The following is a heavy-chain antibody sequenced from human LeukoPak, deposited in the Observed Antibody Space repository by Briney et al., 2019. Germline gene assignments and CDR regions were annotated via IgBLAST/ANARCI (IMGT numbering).Heavy chain of an antibody. CDR2: IYTSGST. D-gene: IGHD6-13*01. Sequence: SETLSLTCTVSGGSISSYYWSWIRQPAGKGLEWIGRIYTSGSTNYNPSLKSRVTMSVDTSKNQSSLKLSSVTAADTAVYYCAAHPVGSSSWYGMDVWGQGTTVTVSS. CDR3: AAHPVGSSSWYGMDV. CDR1: GGSISSYY. V-gene: IGHV4-4*07. J-gene: IGHJ6*02.